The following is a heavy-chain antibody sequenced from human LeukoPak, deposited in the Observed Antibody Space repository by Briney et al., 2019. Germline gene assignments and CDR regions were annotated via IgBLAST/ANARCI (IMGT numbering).Heavy chain of an antibody. CDR3: ARVATMIVVVNYFDY. CDR1: RYTFTTYS. D-gene: IGHD3-22*01. CDR2: INPSGGST. J-gene: IGHJ4*02. V-gene: IGHV1-46*01. Sequence: ASVKVSCKASRYTFTTYSMHWVRQAPGQGLEWMGIINPSGGSTSYAQKFQGRVTMTRDTSTSTVYMELSSLRSEDTAVHYCARVATMIVVVNYFDYWGQGTLVTVSS.